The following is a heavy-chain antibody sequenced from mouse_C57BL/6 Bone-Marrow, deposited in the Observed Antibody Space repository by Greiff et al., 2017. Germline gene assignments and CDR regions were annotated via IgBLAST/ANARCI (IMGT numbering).Heavy chain of an antibody. CDR2: FHPYNDDT. J-gene: IGHJ2*01. Sequence: VKLMESGAELVKPGASVKMSCKASGYTFTTYPIEWMKQNHGKSLEWIGNFHPYNDDTKYNEKFKGKATLTVDKSSNTVYLELSRLTSDDSAVYYCARSSTFFYYFDYWGQGTTLTVAS. D-gene: IGHD5-1*01. CDR1: GYTFTTYP. V-gene: IGHV1-47*01. CDR3: ARSSTFFYYFDY.